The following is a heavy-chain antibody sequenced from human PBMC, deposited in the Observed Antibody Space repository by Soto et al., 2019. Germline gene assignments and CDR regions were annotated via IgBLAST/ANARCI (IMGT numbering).Heavy chain of an antibody. CDR2: IKQDGSEK. D-gene: IGHD3-9*01. CDR1: GFTFSSYW. CDR3: ARDWRGIFDWFNDY. J-gene: IGHJ4*02. Sequence: GGSLRLSCAASGFTFSSYWMSWVRQAPGKGLEWVANIKQDGSEKYYVDSVKGRFTISRDNAKNSLYLQMNSLRAEDTAVYYCARDWRGIFDWFNDYWGQGTLVTVSS. V-gene: IGHV3-7*05.